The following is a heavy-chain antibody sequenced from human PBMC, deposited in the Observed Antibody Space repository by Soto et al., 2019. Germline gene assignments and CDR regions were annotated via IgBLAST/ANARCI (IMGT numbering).Heavy chain of an antibody. V-gene: IGHV4-39*07. D-gene: IGHD5-12*01. Sequence: LSLTCTVSGGSISSYTHYWGWIRQPPGKGLEWIGSVFYSGSTFYNPSFKSRVTISIDTSKNQFSLKLRSVSTADTAVYYCARLGRWLQALDSWGQGTLVTVSS. CDR1: GGSISSYTHY. CDR3: ARLGRWLQALDS. CDR2: VFYSGST. J-gene: IGHJ4*02.